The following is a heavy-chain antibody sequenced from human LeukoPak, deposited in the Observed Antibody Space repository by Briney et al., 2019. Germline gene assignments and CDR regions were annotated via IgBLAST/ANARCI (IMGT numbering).Heavy chain of an antibody. V-gene: IGHV3-15*01. J-gene: IGHJ4*02. Sequence: AGGSLRLSCAASGFTFSNLWMTWVRQAPGNGLEWVGRIKSRTDGGATDYAAPVKGRFTISRDDSKNTLYLQMNSLKTEDTAVYYCYTYTSGSVSYWGQGTLVTVSS. CDR2: IKSRTDGGAT. CDR1: GFTFSNLW. CDR3: YTYTSGSVSY. D-gene: IGHD6-19*01.